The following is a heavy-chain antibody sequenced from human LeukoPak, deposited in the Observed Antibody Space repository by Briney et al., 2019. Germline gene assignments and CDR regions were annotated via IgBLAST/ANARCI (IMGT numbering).Heavy chain of an antibody. V-gene: IGHV4-39*07. D-gene: IGHD3-22*01. CDR1: GGSISSSSYY. CDR3: ARGYYDSSGYAFDY. CDR2: IYYSGST. Sequence: SETLSLTCTVSGGSISSSSYYWGWIRQPPGKGLEWIGSIYYSGSTYYNPSLKGRVTISVDTSKNQFSLKLSSVTAADTAVYYCARGYYDSSGYAFDYWGQGTLVTVSS. J-gene: IGHJ4*02.